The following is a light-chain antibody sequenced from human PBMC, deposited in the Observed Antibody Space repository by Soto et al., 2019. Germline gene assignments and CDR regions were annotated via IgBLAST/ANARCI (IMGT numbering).Light chain of an antibody. CDR2: GAS. J-gene: IGKJ2*01. Sequence: EIVLTQSPGTLSLSPGERATLSCRASQSVSSSYLAWYQQKPGQAPRLLIYGASSRATGIPDRFSGSGSGTDFTLTISRLEPEDFAAYYCPQYGSSPYTFRQGTKLEIK. V-gene: IGKV3-20*01. CDR3: PQYGSSPYT. CDR1: QSVSSSY.